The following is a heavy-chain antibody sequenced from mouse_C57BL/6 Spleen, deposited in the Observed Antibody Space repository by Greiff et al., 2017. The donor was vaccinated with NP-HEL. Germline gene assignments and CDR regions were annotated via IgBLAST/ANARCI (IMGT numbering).Heavy chain of an antibody. V-gene: IGHV5-9*01. CDR2: ISGGGGNT. D-gene: IGHD1-1*01. Sequence: DVKLVESGGGLVKPGGSLKLSCAASGFTFSSYTMSWVRQTPEKRLEWVATISGGGGNTYYPDSVKGRFTISRDNAKNTLYLQMSSLRSEDTALYYCARHDYYGSSFYYFDYWGQGTTLTVSS. CDR3: ARHDYYGSSFYYFDY. CDR1: GFTFSSYT. J-gene: IGHJ2*01.